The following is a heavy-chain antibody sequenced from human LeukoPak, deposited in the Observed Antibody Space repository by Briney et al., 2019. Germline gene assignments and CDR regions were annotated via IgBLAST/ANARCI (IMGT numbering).Heavy chain of an antibody. J-gene: IGHJ6*03. D-gene: IGHD4-17*01. Sequence: GGSLRLSCAASGFTFSNAWMSWVRQAPGKGLEWVGRIKSKTDGGTTDYAAPVKGRFTISRDDSKNTLNLQMNSLKTEDTAVYYCTLDYGDYVPYYYYYYMDVWGKGTTVTVSS. CDR3: TLDYGDYVPYYYYYYMDV. CDR1: GFTFSNAW. CDR2: IKSKTDGGTT. V-gene: IGHV3-15*01.